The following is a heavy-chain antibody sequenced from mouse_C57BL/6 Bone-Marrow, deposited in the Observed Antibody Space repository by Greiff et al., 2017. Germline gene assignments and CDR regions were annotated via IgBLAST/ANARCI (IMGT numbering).Heavy chain of an antibody. CDR3: ARIYYDYDEYYFDY. CDR1: GYSITSGYY. D-gene: IGHD2-4*01. Sequence: EVKVEESGPGLVKPSQSLSLTCSVTGYSITSGYYWNWIRQFPGNKLEWMGYISYDGSNNYNPSLKNRISITRDTSKNQFFLKLNSVTTEDTATYYCARIYYDYDEYYFDYWGQGTTLTVSS. CDR2: ISYDGSN. J-gene: IGHJ2*01. V-gene: IGHV3-6*01.